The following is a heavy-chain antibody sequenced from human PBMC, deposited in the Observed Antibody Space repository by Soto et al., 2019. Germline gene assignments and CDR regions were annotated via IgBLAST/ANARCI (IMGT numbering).Heavy chain of an antibody. Sequence: SETLSLTCAVYGGSFSGYYWSWIRQPPGKGLEWIGEINHSGSTNYNPSLKSRVTISVDTSKNQFSLKLSSVTAADTAVYYCASGLPPIVVVVAATRWFDPWGQGTLVTVSS. CDR1: GGSFSGYY. D-gene: IGHD2-15*01. CDR3: ASGLPPIVVVVAATRWFDP. J-gene: IGHJ5*02. V-gene: IGHV4-34*01. CDR2: INHSGST.